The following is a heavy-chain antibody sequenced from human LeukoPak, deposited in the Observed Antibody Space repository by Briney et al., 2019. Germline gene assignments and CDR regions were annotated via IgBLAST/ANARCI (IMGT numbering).Heavy chain of an antibody. CDR2: ITSSSRTI. Sequence: PGGSLRLSCAASGFTFSSYAMNWVRQAPGKGLEWVSYITSSSRTIYYADSVKGRFTISRDNAKNSLYLQMNSLRAEDTAVYYCATHNSDYPFYYYGMDVWGQGTTLTVSS. J-gene: IGHJ6*02. CDR3: ATHNSDYPFYYYGMDV. V-gene: IGHV3-48*01. CDR1: GFTFSSYA. D-gene: IGHD4-11*01.